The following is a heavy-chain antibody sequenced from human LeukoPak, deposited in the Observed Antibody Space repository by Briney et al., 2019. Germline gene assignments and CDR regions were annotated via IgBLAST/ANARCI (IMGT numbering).Heavy chain of an antibody. D-gene: IGHD6-6*01. V-gene: IGHV4-38-2*01. CDR1: GYSISSGYY. Sequence: SETLSLTCAVSGYSISSGYYWGWIRQPPGKGLGWIGSIYRSGSTYYNPSLKSRVTISVDTSKNQFSLKLSSVTAADTAVYYCARVQYSSSSGYGYYYYYYMDVWGKGTTVTVSS. J-gene: IGHJ6*03. CDR2: IYRSGST. CDR3: ARVQYSSSSGYGYYYYYYMDV.